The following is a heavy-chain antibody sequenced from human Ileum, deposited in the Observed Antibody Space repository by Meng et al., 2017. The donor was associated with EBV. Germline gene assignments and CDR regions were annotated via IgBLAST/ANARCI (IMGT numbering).Heavy chain of an antibody. Sequence: QLHVSGPGLVKPSETLALTCNVSGDSLSSSRYYWDWIRQTPGKGLEWIGNFYFGGSTYYNPSLRSRVTISGDTSNNQFSLKLTSVTAADTAIYYCAREDSSGWFRVDYWGPGSLVTVSS. CDR1: GDSLSSSRYY. V-gene: IGHV4-39*07. J-gene: IGHJ4*02. CDR3: AREDSSGWFRVDY. CDR2: FYFGGST. D-gene: IGHD6-19*01.